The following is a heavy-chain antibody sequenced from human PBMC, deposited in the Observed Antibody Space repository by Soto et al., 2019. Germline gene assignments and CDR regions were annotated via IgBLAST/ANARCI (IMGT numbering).Heavy chain of an antibody. CDR1: GGTFGTSA. CDR2: IVPMFGTA. D-gene: IGHD2-21*01. V-gene: IGHV1-69*12. Sequence: QVQLVQSGAEVKKPGSSVKVSCKASGGTFGTSAITWVRQAPGQGLEWMGGIVPMFGTANHAQKFQGRVTITADVSTIAAHMELSSLRSEDTAVSFCARHRDPRSASWRGLLGGGWFDPWGQGTLVTVSS. J-gene: IGHJ5*02. CDR3: ARHRDPRSASWRGLLGGGWFDP.